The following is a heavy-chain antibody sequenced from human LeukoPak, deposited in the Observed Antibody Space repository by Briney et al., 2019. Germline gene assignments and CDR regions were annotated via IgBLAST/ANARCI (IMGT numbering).Heavy chain of an antibody. CDR1: GYTFTNYG. CDR3: ARDKAVTTEVTQHFQH. V-gene: IGHV1-18*01. Sequence: GASVKVSCKASGYTFTNYGISWVRQAPGQGLGWMGWISAYNGYTDYAQKLQFRVTMTTDTSTSTAYMELRSLRSDDTAVYYCARDKAVTTEVTQHFQHWGQGTLVTVSS. J-gene: IGHJ1*01. CDR2: ISAYNGYT. D-gene: IGHD4-23*01.